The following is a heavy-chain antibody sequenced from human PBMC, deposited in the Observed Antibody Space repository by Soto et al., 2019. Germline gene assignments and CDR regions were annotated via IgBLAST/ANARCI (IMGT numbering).Heavy chain of an antibody. CDR1: GFTFSTHS. D-gene: IGHD2-2*01. Sequence: EVQLVEYGGGLVQPGGSLRLSCAASGFTFSTHSMNWVRQAPGKGLDWISYITSSDVTMYADSVKGRFTISRDNAKNSLYLQMNSLRGEDTAVYFCVGEVGFQLIYWGQGTLVTVSS. CDR3: VGEVGFQLIY. V-gene: IGHV3-48*01. CDR2: ITSSDVT. J-gene: IGHJ4*02.